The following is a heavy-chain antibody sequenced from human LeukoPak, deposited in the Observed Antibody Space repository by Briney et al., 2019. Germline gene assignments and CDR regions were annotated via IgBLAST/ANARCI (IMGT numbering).Heavy chain of an antibody. CDR3: ARGSGRAYYFDY. CDR1: GYTFTSYY. V-gene: IGHV1-46*01. J-gene: IGHJ4*02. D-gene: IGHD6-19*01. Sequence: GASVKVSCKASGYTFTSYYMHWVRQAPGQGLEWMGIINPSGGSTSYAQKFQGRVTMTRDTSISTAYMELSRLRSDDTAVYYCARGSGRAYYFDYWGQGTLVTVSS. CDR2: INPSGGST.